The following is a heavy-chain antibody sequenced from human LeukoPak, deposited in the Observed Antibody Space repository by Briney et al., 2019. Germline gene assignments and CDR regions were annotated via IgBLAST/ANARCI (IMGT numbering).Heavy chain of an antibody. CDR2: ISSSGSTI. CDR1: GFTFSSYE. V-gene: IGHV3-48*03. Sequence: GGSLRLSCAASGFTFSSYEMNWVRQAPGKGLEWVSYISSSGSTIYYADSVKGRFTISRDNAKNSLYLQMNSLRAEDTALYYCARGGLTIFGVVNYMDVWGKGTTVTVSS. D-gene: IGHD3-3*01. CDR3: ARGGLTIFGVVNYMDV. J-gene: IGHJ6*03.